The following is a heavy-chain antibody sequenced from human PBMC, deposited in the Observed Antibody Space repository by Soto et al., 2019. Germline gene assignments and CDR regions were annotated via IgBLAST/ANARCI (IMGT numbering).Heavy chain of an antibody. J-gene: IGHJ4*02. V-gene: IGHV3-11*01. CDR2: ISSSGSTI. D-gene: IGHD3-22*01. CDR3: HYYDRDLFDY. CDR1: GFTFSYYY. Sequence: GGSLRLSCAASGFTFSYYYMSWIRQSPGKGLEWVSYISSSGSTIYYADSVKGRFTISRDNAKNSLYLQMNSLRAEDTAVYYCHYYDRDLFDYWGQGTLVTVSS.